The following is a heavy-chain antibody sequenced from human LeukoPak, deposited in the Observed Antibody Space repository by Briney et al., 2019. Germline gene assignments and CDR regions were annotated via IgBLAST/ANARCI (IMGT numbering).Heavy chain of an antibody. CDR1: GDFISNYY. Sequence: SETLSLTCTVSGDFISNYYWSWIRQSPGKELEWIGYMYNRGSTIYNPSLKSRVTISTDTSKNQFSLRLTSVTAADTAVYYCARAEKAVTGTLDSWGQGTLITVSS. V-gene: IGHV4-59*01. CDR3: ARAEKAVTGTLDS. CDR2: MYNRGST. D-gene: IGHD6-19*01. J-gene: IGHJ4*02.